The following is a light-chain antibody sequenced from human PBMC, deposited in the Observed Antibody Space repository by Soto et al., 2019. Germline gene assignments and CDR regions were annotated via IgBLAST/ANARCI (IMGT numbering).Light chain of an antibody. V-gene: IGKV3-20*01. Sequence: EIVLTQSPGTLSLSPGERATLSCRASQSVSSSYLAWYQQKPGQAPRLLIYGASSRATGIPDRFSGSGSGTDFTLTISRLEPEDVAVYYGQKYGSSPSTFGQGTKLEIK. CDR1: QSVSSSY. J-gene: IGKJ2*02. CDR2: GAS. CDR3: QKYGSSPST.